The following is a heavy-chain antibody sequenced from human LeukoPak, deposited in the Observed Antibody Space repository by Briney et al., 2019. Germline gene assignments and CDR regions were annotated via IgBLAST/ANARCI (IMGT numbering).Heavy chain of an antibody. D-gene: IGHD3-10*01. CDR2: VKSKTDGGTT. CDR1: GFSFNTAW. V-gene: IGHV3-15*01. Sequence: PGGSLRLSCAASGFSFNTAWMSWVRQAPGKGLEWIGRVKSKTDGGTTDYAAPVKGRFTMSRDDSRNTLYLQMNSLKTEDTAVYYCTTSNYYYDSGSRPVEFWGQGTLVTVSS. J-gene: IGHJ4*02. CDR3: TTSNYYYDSGSRPVEF.